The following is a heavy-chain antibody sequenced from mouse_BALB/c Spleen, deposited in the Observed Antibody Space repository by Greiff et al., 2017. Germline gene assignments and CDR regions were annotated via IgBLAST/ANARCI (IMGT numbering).Heavy chain of an antibody. D-gene: IGHD4-1*02. CDR2: ILPGSGST. J-gene: IGHJ3*01. V-gene: IGHV1-9*01. Sequence: VQLQQSGAELMKPGASVKISCKATGYTFSSYWIEWVKQRPGHGLEWIGEILPGSGSTNYNEKFKGKATFTADTSSNTAYMQLSSLTSEDSAVYYCARSTGAFAYWGQGTLVTVSA. CDR3: ARSTGAFAY. CDR1: GYTFSSYW.